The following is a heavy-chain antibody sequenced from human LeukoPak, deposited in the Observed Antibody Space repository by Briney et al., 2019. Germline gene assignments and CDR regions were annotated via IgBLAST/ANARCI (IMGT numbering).Heavy chain of an antibody. Sequence: GGSLRLSCAASGFTFSSYGMHWVRQAPGKGLEWVAFIRYDGSNKYYADSVKGRFTISRDNSKNTLYLQMNSLRAEDTAVYYCAKDQVATIFGVVIRMDYWGQGTLVTVSS. V-gene: IGHV3-30*02. D-gene: IGHD3-3*01. CDR1: GFTFSSYG. CDR2: IRYDGSNK. J-gene: IGHJ4*02. CDR3: AKDQVATIFGVVIRMDY.